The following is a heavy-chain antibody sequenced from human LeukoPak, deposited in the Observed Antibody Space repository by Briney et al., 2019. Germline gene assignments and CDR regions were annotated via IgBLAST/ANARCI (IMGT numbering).Heavy chain of an antibody. CDR2: ISGSGDNT. V-gene: IGHV3-23*01. CDR3: AKCSGGSCYFPFDY. Sequence: HPGGSLRLSCAASGFTFSSNSMSWVRQAPGKGLEWVSAISGSGDNTYYADSVKGRFTISRDNSKNTLFLQMNSLRAEDTAVYYCAKCSGGSCYFPFDYWGQGTLVTVSS. D-gene: IGHD2-15*01. J-gene: IGHJ4*02. CDR1: GFTFSSNS.